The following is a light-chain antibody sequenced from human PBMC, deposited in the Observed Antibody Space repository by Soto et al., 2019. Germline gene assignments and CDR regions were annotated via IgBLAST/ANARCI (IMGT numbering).Light chain of an antibody. CDR1: SSDVGSYNR. V-gene: IGLV2-18*02. CDR3: SSYTSSSTLV. J-gene: IGLJ2*01. Sequence: QSVLTQPPSVSGSPGQSVTISCTGTSSDVGSYNRVSWYQQPPGTAPKLMIYEVSNRPSRVPDRFSGSKSGNTASLTISGLQAEDEADYYCSSYTSSSTLVFGGGTKLTVL. CDR2: EVS.